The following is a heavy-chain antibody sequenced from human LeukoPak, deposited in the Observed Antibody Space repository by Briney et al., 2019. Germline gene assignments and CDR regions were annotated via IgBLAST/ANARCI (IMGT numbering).Heavy chain of an antibody. CDR2: IRYDGSNK. V-gene: IGHV3-33*08. D-gene: IGHD6-13*01. Sequence: GGSLRLSCAASGFTFSSNWMTWVRQAPGKGLEWVAVIRYDGSNKYYADSVKGRFTISRDNSKNTLYLQMNSLRAEDTAVYYCARAGGSSWYRWFDPWGQGTLVTVSS. CDR3: ARAGGSSWYRWFDP. J-gene: IGHJ5*02. CDR1: GFTFSSNW.